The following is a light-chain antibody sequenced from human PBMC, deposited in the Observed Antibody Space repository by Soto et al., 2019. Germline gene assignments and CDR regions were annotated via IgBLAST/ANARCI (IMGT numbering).Light chain of an antibody. J-gene: IGKJ1*01. CDR3: QQYNSYTT. CDR2: DAS. V-gene: IGKV1-5*01. Sequence: DIQMTQSPSTLSAFVGDRVTITCRASQSISNWLAWYQQKSGKAPKLLIYDASTLDSGVPSRFSGSGSGTEFTLTISSLQPDDFATYYCQQYNSYTTFGQGTKVEIK. CDR1: QSISNW.